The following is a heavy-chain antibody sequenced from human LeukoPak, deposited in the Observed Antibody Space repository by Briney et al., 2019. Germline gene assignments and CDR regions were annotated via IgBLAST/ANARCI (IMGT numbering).Heavy chain of an antibody. CDR3: AKDSLADIDY. J-gene: IGHJ4*02. CDR1: GFTFSSHW. V-gene: IGHV3-7*01. Sequence: PGGSLRLSCAASGFTFSSHWMSWVRQAPGKGLEWVANIKQDGSEKYYVDSVKGRFTISRDNAKNSLYLQMNNLRAEDTAVYYCAKDSLADIDYWGQGTLVTVSS. CDR2: IKQDGSEK. D-gene: IGHD3-16*01.